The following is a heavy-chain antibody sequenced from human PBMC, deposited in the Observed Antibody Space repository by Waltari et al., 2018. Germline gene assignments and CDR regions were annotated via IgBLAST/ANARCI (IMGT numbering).Heavy chain of an antibody. CDR2: LSGSGGST. D-gene: IGHD1-1*01. V-gene: IGHV3-23*01. CDR3: AKRSHHLERRSPIDY. CDR1: GFTFSSYA. Sequence: EVQLLESGGGLVQPGGSLRLSCAASGFTFSSYAMSWVRQATGKGLEWVSALSGSGGSTYYADSVKGRFTISRDNSKNTLYLQMNSLRAEYTAVYYCAKRSHHLERRSPIDYWGQGTLVTVSS. J-gene: IGHJ4*02.